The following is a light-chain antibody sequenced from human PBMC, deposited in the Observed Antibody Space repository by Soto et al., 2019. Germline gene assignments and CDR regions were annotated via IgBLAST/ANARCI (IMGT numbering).Light chain of an antibody. Sequence: SLCRGPTIPCKCRQGVLYPSTKKNYIAWYQQKPGQPPKLLIYWASTRESGVPDRFRGSGSGTDFTIPIISMLEPDVVVEYYQQQYGCEGTFGQGTKVDIK. J-gene: IGKJ1*01. CDR1: QGVLYPSTKKNY. V-gene: IGKV4-1*01. CDR3: QQQYGCEGT. CDR2: WAS.